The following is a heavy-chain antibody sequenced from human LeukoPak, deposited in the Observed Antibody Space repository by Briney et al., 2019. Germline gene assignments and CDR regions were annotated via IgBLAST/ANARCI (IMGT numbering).Heavy chain of an antibody. V-gene: IGHV5-10-1*01. D-gene: IGHD1-26*01. CDR3: ARHVGITSASDY. CDR2: IDPSDSYT. CDR1: GYSFTSYW. J-gene: IGHJ4*02. Sequence: GESLKISCKGSGYSFTSYWISWVRQMPGKGLEWMGKIDPSDSYTKYSPSFQGHVTISTDKSITTAYLQWTSLKASDTAMYYCARHVGITSASDYWGQGTLVTVSS.